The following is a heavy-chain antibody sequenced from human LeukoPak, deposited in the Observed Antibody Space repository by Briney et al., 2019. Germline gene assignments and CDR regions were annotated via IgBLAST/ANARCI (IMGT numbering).Heavy chain of an antibody. D-gene: IGHD5-12*01. CDR1: GYTFTGYY. CDR3: ARRSGYDYVLDY. Sequence: ASVKVSCKASGYTFTGYYMHWVRQAPGQGLEWMGWINPNSGGTNYAQKFQGRVTMTRDTSISTAYMELSRLRSDDTAVYYCARRSGYDYVLDYWGQGTLVTVSS. V-gene: IGHV1-2*02. CDR2: INPNSGGT. J-gene: IGHJ4*02.